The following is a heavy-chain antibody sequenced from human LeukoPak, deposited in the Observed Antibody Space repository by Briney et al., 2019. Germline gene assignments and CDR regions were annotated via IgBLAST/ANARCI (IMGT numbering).Heavy chain of an antibody. J-gene: IGHJ4*02. D-gene: IGHD3-22*01. CDR1: GYTFTSYG. CDR2: ISAYNGNT. V-gene: IGHV1-18*01. Sequence: ASVKVSCKASGYTFTSYGISWVRQAPGQGLEWIGWISAYNGNTNYAQKLQGRVTMTTDTSTSTAYMELRSLRSDDTAVYYCARASPDYYDSSGYPYWGQGTLVTVSS. CDR3: ARASPDYYDSSGYPY.